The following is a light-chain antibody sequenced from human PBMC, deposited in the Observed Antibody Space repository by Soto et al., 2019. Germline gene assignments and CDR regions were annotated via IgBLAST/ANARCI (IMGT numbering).Light chain of an antibody. J-gene: IGKJ5*01. CDR3: QQSNNHPIS. CDR2: DVS. V-gene: IGKV1-12*01. CDR1: QAVNSW. Sequence: DNQLTQSPSSISASVGDRVTITCRASQAVNSWLAWFQQKPGMAPKLVIYDVSSLQSGVPSRFSGSGSGTEFTLTISSLQPEDFANYYCQQSNNHPISFGQGTRLEIK.